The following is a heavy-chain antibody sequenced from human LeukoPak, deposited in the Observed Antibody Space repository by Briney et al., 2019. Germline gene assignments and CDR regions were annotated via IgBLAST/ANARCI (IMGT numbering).Heavy chain of an antibody. Sequence: ASVKVSCKASGNTFTRYYMHWVRQAPGQGLEWMGIINPSGVSTIYAQNFQGRVTMTRDTSTSTVYMELCSLRSEDTAVYYCARDQDDYGLFDYWGQGTLVTVSS. CDR1: GNTFTRYY. CDR2: INPSGVST. V-gene: IGHV1-46*01. D-gene: IGHD4-17*01. J-gene: IGHJ4*02. CDR3: ARDQDDYGLFDY.